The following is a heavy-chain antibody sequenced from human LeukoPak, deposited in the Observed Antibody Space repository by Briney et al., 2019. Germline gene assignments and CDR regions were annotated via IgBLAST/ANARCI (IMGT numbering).Heavy chain of an antibody. CDR1: GFTFSSYA. J-gene: IGHJ4*02. V-gene: IGHV3-23*01. D-gene: IGHD3-9*01. Sequence: GGSLRLSCAASGFTFSSYAMSWVRQSPGKGLEWVSAISGGGGSTYYADSVKGRFTISRDNSKNTLYLQMNSLRAEDTAVYYCAMFYDISTGYFDCWGQGTLVTVSS. CDR2: ISGGGGST. CDR3: AMFYDISTGYFDC.